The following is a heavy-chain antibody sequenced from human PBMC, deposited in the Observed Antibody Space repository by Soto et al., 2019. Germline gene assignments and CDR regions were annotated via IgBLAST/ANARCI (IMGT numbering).Heavy chain of an antibody. J-gene: IGHJ4*02. Sequence: EVHLLESGGGLVQPGESLRLSCVASGFSFSSYGMSWDRQAPGKGLERASIIIGSGDAKYYADSVKGRFTISRDNSKNTMYLQMDSLRAEDTAVYYCAKDFDSDETSHGPNDYWGQGTLVTVSS. V-gene: IGHV3-23*01. D-gene: IGHD3-22*01. CDR1: GFSFSSYG. CDR2: IIGSGDAK. CDR3: AKDFDSDETSHGPNDY.